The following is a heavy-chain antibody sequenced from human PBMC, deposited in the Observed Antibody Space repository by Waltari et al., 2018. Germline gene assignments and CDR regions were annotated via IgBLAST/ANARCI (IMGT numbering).Heavy chain of an antibody. CDR2: IYYSGST. D-gene: IGHD6-13*01. V-gene: IGHV4-59*08. J-gene: IGHJ5*02. CDR3: ARSIYPGIAAAGTGWFDP. CDR1: GGSISSYY. Sequence: QVQLQESGPGLVKPSETLSLTCTVPGGSISSYYWSWIRQPPGKGREGIGYIYYSGSTNYNPSLKSRVTISVDTSKNQFSLKLSSVTAADTSVYYCARSIYPGIAAAGTGWFDPWGQGTLVTVSS.